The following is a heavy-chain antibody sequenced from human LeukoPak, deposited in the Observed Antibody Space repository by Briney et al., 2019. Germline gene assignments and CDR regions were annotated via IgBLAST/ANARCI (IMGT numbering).Heavy chain of an antibody. CDR1: GYTFTSYG. V-gene: IGHV1-18*01. CDR2: ISAYNGNT. J-gene: IGHJ6*02. CDR3: ERFARPDTAMDPLYYYYYGMDV. D-gene: IGHD5-18*01. Sequence: ASVKVSCKASGYTFTSYGISWVRQAPGQGLEWMGWISAYNGNTNYAQKLQGRVTMTTDTSTSTAYMELRSLRSDDTAVYYCERFARPDTAMDPLYYYYYGMDVWGQGTTVTVSS.